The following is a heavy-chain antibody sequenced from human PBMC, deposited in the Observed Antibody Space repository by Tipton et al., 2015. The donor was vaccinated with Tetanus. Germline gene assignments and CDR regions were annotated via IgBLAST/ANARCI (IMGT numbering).Heavy chain of an antibody. V-gene: IGHV1-69*01. CDR1: GGTFSSYA. Sequence: QLVQSGAEVKKPGSSVKVSCKASGGTFSSYAISWVRQAPGQGLEWMGGIMPIFGTANYAQKFQGRVTITADESTSAAYMELSSLRSEDTAVYYCARVVYYDSSGYYLRFFDYWGQGTLVTVSS. CDR2: IMPIFGTA. J-gene: IGHJ4*02. CDR3: ARVVYYDSSGYYLRFFDY. D-gene: IGHD3-22*01.